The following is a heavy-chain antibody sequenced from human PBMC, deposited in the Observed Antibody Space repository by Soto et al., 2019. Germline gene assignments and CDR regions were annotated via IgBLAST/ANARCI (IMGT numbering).Heavy chain of an antibody. V-gene: IGHV3-64*01. CDR1: GFTLSGYA. J-gene: IGHJ6*03. D-gene: IGHD6-6*01. CDR2: ISSKGVGT. CDR3: ARRARPDFYYMDV. Sequence: GGSLRLSCAASGFTLSGYAMDWVRQAPGKGLEYVSGISSKGVGTYYANSVQGRFTISRDNSKNTVYLQMGSLRPEDMVVYYCARRARPDFYYMDVWGKGTTVTVSS.